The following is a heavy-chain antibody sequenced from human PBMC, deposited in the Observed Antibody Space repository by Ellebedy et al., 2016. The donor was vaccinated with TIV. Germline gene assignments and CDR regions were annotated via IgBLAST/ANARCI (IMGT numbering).Heavy chain of an antibody. V-gene: IGHV3-43D*03. Sequence: PGGSLRLSCAASGFTFDDYAMHWVRQAPGKGLEWVSLVTWDGIDAYYADSVKGRFTISRDNSKNSLYLQMNSLRAEDTALYYCAKDTDYGGSSGVDYWGQGTLVTVSS. CDR1: GFTFDDYA. CDR2: VTWDGIDA. J-gene: IGHJ4*02. D-gene: IGHD4-23*01. CDR3: AKDTDYGGSSGVDY.